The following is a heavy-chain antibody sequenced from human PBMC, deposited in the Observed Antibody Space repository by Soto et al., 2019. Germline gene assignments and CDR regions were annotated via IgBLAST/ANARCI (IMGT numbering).Heavy chain of an antibody. J-gene: IGHJ5*02. CDR2: IYPGDSDT. CDR3: ARLVVVVAATPGVSWFDP. V-gene: IGHV5-51*01. Sequence: PXESVKISCKGSGYSLTSYWIGWVRQIPGKGLEWMGIIYPGDSDTRYSPSFQGQVTISADKSISTAYLQWSSLKASDTAMYYCARLVVVVAATPGVSWFDPWGQGTLVTVSS. D-gene: IGHD2-15*01. CDR1: GYSLTSYW.